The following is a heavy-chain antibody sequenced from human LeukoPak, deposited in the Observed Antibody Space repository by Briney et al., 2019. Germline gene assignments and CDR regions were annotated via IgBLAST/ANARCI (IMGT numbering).Heavy chain of an antibody. CDR1: GFTFSSYW. J-gene: IGHJ4*02. CDR2: IKQDGSEK. CDR3: ARVKYSGYDGDFDY. D-gene: IGHD5-12*01. Sequence: GGSLRLSCAASGFTFSSYWMSWVRQAPGKGLEWVANIKQDGSEKYYVDSVKGRFTISRDNAKNSLYLQMNSLRAEDTAVYYCARVKYSGYDGDFDYWGQGTLVNVSS. V-gene: IGHV3-7*01.